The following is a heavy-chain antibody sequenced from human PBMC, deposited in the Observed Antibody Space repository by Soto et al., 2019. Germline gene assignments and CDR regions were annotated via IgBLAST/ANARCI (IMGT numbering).Heavy chain of an antibody. J-gene: IGHJ4*02. CDR1: GGTFSSYA. V-gene: IGHV1-69*12. D-gene: IGHD6-19*01. CDR2: FIPIFGTA. CDR3: AREGEGIAVANGYFDY. Sequence: QVQLVQSGAEVKKPGSSVKVSCKASGGTFSSYAISWVRQAPGQGLEWMGGFIPIFGTANYAQKFQGRVTITADESTSTAYMELSSLRSEDTAVYYCAREGEGIAVANGYFDYWGQGTLVTVSS.